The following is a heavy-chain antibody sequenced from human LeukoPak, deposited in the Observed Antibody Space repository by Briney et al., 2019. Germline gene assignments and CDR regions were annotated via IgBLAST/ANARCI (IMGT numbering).Heavy chain of an antibody. D-gene: IGHD2-21*01. Sequence: GGSLRLSCAASGFTFSSYSMNWVRQAPGKGLEWVSSISSSSSYIYYADSAKGRFTISRDNAKNSLYLQMNSLRAEDTAVYYCARDPADWDWFDPWGQGTLVTVPS. V-gene: IGHV3-21*01. CDR3: ARDPADWDWFDP. CDR1: GFTFSSYS. CDR2: ISSSSSYI. J-gene: IGHJ5*02.